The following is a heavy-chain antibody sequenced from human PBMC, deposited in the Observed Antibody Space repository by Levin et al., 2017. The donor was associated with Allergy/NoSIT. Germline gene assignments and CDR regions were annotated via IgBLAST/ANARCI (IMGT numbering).Heavy chain of an antibody. D-gene: IGHD6-13*01. V-gene: IGHV1-18*01. J-gene: IGHJ4*02. CDR1: GYTFTSYG. Sequence: GESLKISCKASGYTFTSYGISWVRQAPGQGLEWMGWISAYNGNTNYAQKLQGRVTMTTDTSTSTAYMELRSLRSDDTAVYYCARLTIIAAAGNFDYWGQGTLVTVSS. CDR3: ARLTIIAAAGNFDY. CDR2: ISAYNGNT.